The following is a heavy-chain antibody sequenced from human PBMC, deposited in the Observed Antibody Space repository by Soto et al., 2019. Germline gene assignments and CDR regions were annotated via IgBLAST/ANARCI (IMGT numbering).Heavy chain of an antibody. V-gene: IGHV1-46*03. D-gene: IGHD4-17*01. CDR1: GYTFTNYY. CDR2: INPSGGSP. CDR3: ARGYLSTVTTYGYFDY. Sequence: QVHLMQSGAEVKKPGASVRVSCQAFGYTFTNYYMHWVRQAPGQGLEWMGRINPSGGSPTFAEKFQDRVTMTRDTSTSTVYMELSSLRSEDSAVYYCARGYLSTVTTYGYFDYWGQGTLVTVSS. J-gene: IGHJ4*02.